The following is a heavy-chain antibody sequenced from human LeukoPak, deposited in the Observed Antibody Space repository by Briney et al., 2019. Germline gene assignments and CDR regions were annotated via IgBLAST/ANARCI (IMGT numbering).Heavy chain of an antibody. CDR3: VRVGKSGSYPFDY. V-gene: IGHV3-7*05. Sequence: GGSLRLSCAASGFTFSSFWMSWVRQAPGKGLEWVANIKRDGGDKYYVDSVKGRFSISRDNAKNSLYLQMDSLRAEDTAVYYCVRVGKSGSYPFDYWGQGSLVTVSS. D-gene: IGHD1-26*01. CDR2: IKRDGGDK. J-gene: IGHJ4*02. CDR1: GFTFSSFW.